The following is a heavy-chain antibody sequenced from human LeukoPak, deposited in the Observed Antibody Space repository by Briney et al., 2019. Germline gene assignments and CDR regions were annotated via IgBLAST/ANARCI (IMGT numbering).Heavy chain of an antibody. CDR3: ARDNAVQHNNWFDP. V-gene: IGHV1-18*04. CDR2: ISAYNGNT. Sequence: GASVKLSCKAFGYTFTGYWMHWVRQAPGQGLEWMGWISAYNGNTNYAQKLQGRVTMTTDTSTSTAYMELRSLRSDDTAVYYCARDNAVQHNNWFDPWGQGTLVTVSS. D-gene: IGHD1-1*01. CDR1: GYTFTGYW. J-gene: IGHJ5*02.